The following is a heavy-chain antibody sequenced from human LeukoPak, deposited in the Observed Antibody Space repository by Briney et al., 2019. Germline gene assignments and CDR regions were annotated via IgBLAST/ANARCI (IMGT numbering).Heavy chain of an antibody. J-gene: IGHJ4*02. CDR2: INNDGTTT. CDR1: GFTFSSSW. V-gene: IGHV3-74*01. Sequence: GGSLRLSCAASGFTFSSSWMHWVRQGPGKGLVWVSRINNDGTTTSYADSVKGRFTISRDNAKNTLYLETNSLRAEDTAVYYCAREVSGSSYFDYWGQGTLVTVSS. D-gene: IGHD1-26*01. CDR3: AREVSGSSYFDY.